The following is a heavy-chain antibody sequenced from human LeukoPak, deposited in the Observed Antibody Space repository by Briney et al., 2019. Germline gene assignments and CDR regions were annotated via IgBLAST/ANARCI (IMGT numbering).Heavy chain of an antibody. J-gene: IGHJ4*02. CDR1: GFTFSSYW. Sequence: GSLRLSCAASGFTFSSYWMSWVRQAPGKGLEWVSSITSSSSYIYYADSVKGRFTISRDNAKTSLYLQMNSLRVEDTAVYYCARDLSGVTGYTYGRGIDYWGQGTLVTVSS. V-gene: IGHV3-21*01. D-gene: IGHD5-18*01. CDR2: ITSSSSYI. CDR3: ARDLSGVTGYTYGRGIDY.